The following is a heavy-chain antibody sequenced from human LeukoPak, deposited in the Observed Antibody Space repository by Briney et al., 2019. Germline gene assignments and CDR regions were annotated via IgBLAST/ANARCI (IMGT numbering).Heavy chain of an antibody. Sequence: GESLKTSGKGSGYSFTSSWIDWVRQMPGKGLEWMGIIYPGDSDIRYSPSFQGQVTISVDKSNSTAYLQWSSLKASDTAMYYCARQPGGYYGMDVWGQGTTVTVSS. D-gene: IGHD3-10*01. CDR2: IYPGDSDI. CDR1: GYSFTSSW. J-gene: IGHJ6*02. V-gene: IGHV5-51*01. CDR3: ARQPGGYYGMDV.